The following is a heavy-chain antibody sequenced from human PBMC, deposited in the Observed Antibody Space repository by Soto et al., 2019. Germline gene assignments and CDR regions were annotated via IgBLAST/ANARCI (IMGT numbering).Heavy chain of an antibody. Sequence: EVQLVESGGGLVQPGGSLRLSCAASGFTVSSNYMSWVRQAPGKGLEWVSVIYSGGSTYYADSMKGRFTISRDNSKNTLYLQMNSLRAEDTAVYYCARYTGDILTGPDAFDIWGQGTMVTVSS. V-gene: IGHV3-66*01. CDR2: IYSGGST. CDR3: ARYTGDILTGPDAFDI. J-gene: IGHJ3*02. CDR1: GFTVSSNY. D-gene: IGHD3-9*01.